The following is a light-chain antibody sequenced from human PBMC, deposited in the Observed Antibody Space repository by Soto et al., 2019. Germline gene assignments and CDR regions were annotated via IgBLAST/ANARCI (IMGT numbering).Light chain of an antibody. V-gene: IGKV3-15*01. CDR3: QQYNNWPPFT. Sequence: EIVMTQSPATPSVSPGERATLSCRASQSVSSNLAWYQQKPGQAPRLLIYGASTRATGIPARFSGSGSGTEFTLTISSLQSEDFAFYYCQQYNNWPPFTFGPGTKVDIK. J-gene: IGKJ3*01. CDR1: QSVSSN. CDR2: GAS.